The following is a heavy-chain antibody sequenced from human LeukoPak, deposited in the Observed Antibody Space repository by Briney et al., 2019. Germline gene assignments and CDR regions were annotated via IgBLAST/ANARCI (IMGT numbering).Heavy chain of an antibody. Sequence: ASVKVSCKASGYTFTDYHLHWVRQAPGQGLEWLGWINPNSGGTNNAQKFQGRVTMTRDTSISTAYMELSRLRSGDTAVYYCARVGHYYDSSGYYTFDFWGQGTLVTVSS. CDR3: ARVGHYYDSSGYYTFDF. V-gene: IGHV1-2*02. CDR1: GYTFTDYH. D-gene: IGHD3-22*01. J-gene: IGHJ4*02. CDR2: INPNSGGT.